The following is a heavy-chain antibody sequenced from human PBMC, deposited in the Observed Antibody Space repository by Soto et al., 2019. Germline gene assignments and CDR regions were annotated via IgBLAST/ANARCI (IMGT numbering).Heavy chain of an antibody. CDR3: ARDTPSSDYDLSVEYYYDGMDV. CDR2: IYYSGST. CDR1: GGSISSYY. J-gene: IGHJ6*02. V-gene: IGHV4-59*01. Sequence: PSETLSLTCTVSGGSISSYYWSWIRQPPGKGLEWIGYIYYSGSTNYNPSLKSRVTISVDTSKNQFSLKLSSVTAADTAVYYCARDTPSSDYDLSVEYYYDGMDVWGQGTTVTVSS. D-gene: IGHD3-3*01.